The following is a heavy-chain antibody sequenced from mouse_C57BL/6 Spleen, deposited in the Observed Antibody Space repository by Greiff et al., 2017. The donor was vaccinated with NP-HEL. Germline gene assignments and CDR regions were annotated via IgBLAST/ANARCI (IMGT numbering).Heavy chain of an antibody. V-gene: IGHV6-3*01. J-gene: IGHJ1*03. Sequence: EVKLVESGGGLVQPGGSMKLSCVASGFTFSNYWMNWVRQSPEKGLEWVAQIRLKSDNYATHYAESVKGRFTISRDDSKSSVYLQMNNLRAEDTGIYYCTGLNWDWYFDVWGTGTTVTVSS. D-gene: IGHD4-1*02. CDR3: TGLNWDWYFDV. CDR1: GFTFSNYW. CDR2: IRLKSDNYAT.